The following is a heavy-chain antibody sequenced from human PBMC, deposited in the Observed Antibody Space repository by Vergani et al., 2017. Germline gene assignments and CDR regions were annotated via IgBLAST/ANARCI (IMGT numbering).Heavy chain of an antibody. V-gene: IGHV3-15*07. J-gene: IGHJ6*01. D-gene: IGHD2-21*01. Sequence: EVQLVESGGGIVKPGGSLRLSCVASGFSFRNAWMNWVRRTPGTGLEWVGRIKSTFDRGTTDYAAAVKGRFTISRDDSKNTLFLQMNGLKTEDIGVYYCTTDPRYCGDGSYFWLRDRDYYGMDVWGQGSTVTVSS. CDR3: TTDPRYCGDGSYFWLRDRDYYGMDV. CDR2: IKSTFDRGTT. CDR1: GFSFRNAW.